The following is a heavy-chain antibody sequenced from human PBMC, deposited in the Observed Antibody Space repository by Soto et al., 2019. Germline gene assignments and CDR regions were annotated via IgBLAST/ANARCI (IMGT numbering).Heavy chain of an antibody. CDR2: ISSKSSYI. CDR1: GFTFSNYT. J-gene: IGHJ4*02. V-gene: IGHV3-21*01. Sequence: PGGSLRLSCAASGFTFSNYTINWVRQAPGKGLEWVSTISSKSSYIYYADSVKGRFTISRDNAQNSLILQMNSLRAEDTAVYYCARTLHCDGGNCYSTPFDYWGRGTLVTVSS. D-gene: IGHD2-15*01. CDR3: ARTLHCDGGNCYSTPFDY.